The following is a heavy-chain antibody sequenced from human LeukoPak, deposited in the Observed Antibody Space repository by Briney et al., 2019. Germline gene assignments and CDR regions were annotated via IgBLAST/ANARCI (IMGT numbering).Heavy chain of an antibody. CDR3: AGAESLWELLGGRPFDY. Sequence: PGGSLRLSCAASGFTFSSYWMHWVRQAPGKGLVWVSRINSDGSSTSYADSVKGRFTISRDNAKNTLYLQMNSLRAEDTAVYYCAGAESLWELLGGRPFDYWGQGTLVTVSS. D-gene: IGHD1-26*01. J-gene: IGHJ4*02. CDR2: INSDGSST. CDR1: GFTFSSYW. V-gene: IGHV3-74*01.